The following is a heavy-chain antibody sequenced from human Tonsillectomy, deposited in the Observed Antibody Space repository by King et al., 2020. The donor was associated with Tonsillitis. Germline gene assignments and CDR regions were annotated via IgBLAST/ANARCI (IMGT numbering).Heavy chain of an antibody. V-gene: IGHV3-66*01. J-gene: IGHJ4*02. Sequence: VQLVESGGGLVQPGVSLRLACVASGFTVSSSFMRWVRQAPGQGRDWVLVSYSGGDTFYADSVKGRFSIFRDNSKNTVCLQMNSLRAEDTAVYYCAISRVWTGFFDFWGQGTLVTVSS. CDR2: SYSGGDT. CDR1: GFTVSSSF. D-gene: IGHD3/OR15-3a*01. CDR3: AISRVWTGFFDF.